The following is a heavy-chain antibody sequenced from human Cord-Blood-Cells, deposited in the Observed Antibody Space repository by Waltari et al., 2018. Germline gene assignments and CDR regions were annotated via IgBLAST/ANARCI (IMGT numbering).Heavy chain of an antibody. CDR2: IYHSGST. Sequence: QVQLQESGPGLVKPSGTLSLTCAVSGGSISSSNWWSWVRQPPGKGLEWIGEIYHSGSTNYNPSLKSRVTISVDKSKNQFSLKLSSVTAADTAVYYCARRDIVVVPAAMGRAFDIWGQGTMVTVSS. V-gene: IGHV4-4*02. D-gene: IGHD2-2*01. CDR1: GGSISSSNW. CDR3: ARRDIVVVPAAMGRAFDI. J-gene: IGHJ3*02.